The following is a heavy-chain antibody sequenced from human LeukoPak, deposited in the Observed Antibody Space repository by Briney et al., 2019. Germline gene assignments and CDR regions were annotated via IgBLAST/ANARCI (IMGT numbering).Heavy chain of an antibody. Sequence: GGSLRLSCAASGFTFSSYEMNWVRQAPGKGLEWVSYISSSGSTIYYADSVKGRFTISRDNAKNSLYLQMNSLRAEDTAVYYCARSLSIVVVPAAMPHWYFDLWGRGTLATVSS. CDR2: ISSSGSTI. CDR1: GFTFSSYE. D-gene: IGHD2-2*01. CDR3: ARSLSIVVVPAAMPHWYFDL. J-gene: IGHJ2*01. V-gene: IGHV3-48*03.